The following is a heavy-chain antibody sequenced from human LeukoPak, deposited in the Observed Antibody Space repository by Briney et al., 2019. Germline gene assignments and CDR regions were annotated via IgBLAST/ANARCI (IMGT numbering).Heavy chain of an antibody. CDR2: ISSSSSYI. D-gene: IGHD1-7*01. V-gene: IGHV3-21*04. Sequence: GGSLRLSCAASGFTFSSYSMNWVRQAPGKGLEWVSSISSSSSYIYYADSVKGRFTISRDNAKNSLYLQMSSLRAEDTAVYYCAKDERNWNYNLASQTYDWGQGTLVTVSS. CDR1: GFTFSSYS. J-gene: IGHJ4*02. CDR3: AKDERNWNYNLASQTYD.